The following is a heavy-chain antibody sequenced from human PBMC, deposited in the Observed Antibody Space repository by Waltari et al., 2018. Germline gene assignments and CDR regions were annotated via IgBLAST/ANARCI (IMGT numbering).Heavy chain of an antibody. CDR1: GYTLTGYY. CDR3: AREFYAGNGNY. Sequence: QVQLVQSGAEVKKPGASVKVSCKASGYTLTGYYMHGVRQAPGQGLEGMGCIISNSGGTNYAHKFQGSVTMTRDTSISTAYLELSRLRSDDTAVYYCAREFYAGNGNYWGQGTLVTVSS. D-gene: IGHD1-26*01. CDR2: IISNSGGT. V-gene: IGHV1-2*02. J-gene: IGHJ4*02.